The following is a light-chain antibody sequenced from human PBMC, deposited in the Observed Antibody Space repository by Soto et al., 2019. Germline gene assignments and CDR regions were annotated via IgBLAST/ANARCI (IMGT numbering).Light chain of an antibody. CDR2: EVT. CDR3: CSYAGNGAWV. V-gene: IGLV2-14*01. J-gene: IGLJ3*02. Sequence: QSALTQPASVSGSPGQSITISCTGTSSDVGGYNYVSWYQQHPGKGPKLMIYEVTNRPSGVSDRFSGSKSGNTASLTISGLQAEDEGDFFCCSYAGNGAWVFGGGTKLTVL. CDR1: SSDVGGYNY.